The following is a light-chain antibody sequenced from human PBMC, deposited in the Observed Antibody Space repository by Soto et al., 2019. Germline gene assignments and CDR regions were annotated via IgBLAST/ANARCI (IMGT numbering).Light chain of an antibody. V-gene: IGKV1-9*01. CDR3: QYLNNYPLT. J-gene: IGKJ4*02. CDR1: QGISSY. CDR2: EAS. Sequence: DIQLTQSPSSLSASVGDRVTITCRASQGISSYLPWYQQKPGKAPRLLIYEASTMQSGVPSRFSGSGSGTEFTLTISSLQPEDFATYYRQYLNNYPLTFGGGTEVEIK.